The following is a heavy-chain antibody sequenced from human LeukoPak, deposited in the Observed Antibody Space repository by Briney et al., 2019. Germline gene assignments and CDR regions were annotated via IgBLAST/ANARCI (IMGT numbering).Heavy chain of an antibody. CDR1: GFTFSSSA. D-gene: IGHD3-22*01. CDR2: ISGDGVTT. CDR3: TRGAPPQRLGGPYYKGYLEN. J-gene: IGHJ4*02. V-gene: IGHV3-64*04. Sequence: PGGSLRLSCSASGFTFSSSAMHWVRQAPGKGLEYVSAISGDGVTTYYADSVKGRFTISRDNSKNTLYLQMNSLRAEDTAVYYSTRGAPPQRLGGPYYKGYLENWGQGTLVTVSS.